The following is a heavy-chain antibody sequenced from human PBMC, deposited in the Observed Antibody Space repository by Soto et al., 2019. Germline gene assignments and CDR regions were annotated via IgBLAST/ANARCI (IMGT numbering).Heavy chain of an antibody. J-gene: IGHJ4*02. Sequence: ASVKVSCKSSGFTFTSYAIHWLRQAPGQRPQWMGWINGGSGNTKYSQDFQGRVTFTRDTFATTAYLELSSLRSEDTAVYYCARVPPWGNSAGDYYIQHYDSWGQGTPVTVSS. V-gene: IGHV1-3*01. CDR1: GFTFTSYA. CDR3: ARVPPWGNSAGDYYIQHYDS. CDR2: INGGSGNT. D-gene: IGHD3-10*01.